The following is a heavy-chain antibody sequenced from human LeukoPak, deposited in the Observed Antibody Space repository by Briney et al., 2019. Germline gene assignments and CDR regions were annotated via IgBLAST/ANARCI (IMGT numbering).Heavy chain of an antibody. D-gene: IGHD6-13*01. Sequence: SETLSLTCAVSGGSISSYYWSWIRQPPGKGLEWIGYIYYSGSTNYNPSLKSRVTISVDTSRNQFSLKLLSVTAADTAVYYCARGMQQLYHFDSWGRGTLVTVSS. J-gene: IGHJ4*02. CDR3: ARGMQQLYHFDS. CDR2: IYYSGST. CDR1: GGSISSYY. V-gene: IGHV4-59*01.